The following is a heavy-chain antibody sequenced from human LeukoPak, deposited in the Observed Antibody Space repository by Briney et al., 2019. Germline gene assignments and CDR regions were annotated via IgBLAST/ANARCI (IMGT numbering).Heavy chain of an antibody. V-gene: IGHV3-33*08. J-gene: IGHJ4*02. D-gene: IGHD1-26*01. Sequence: GGSLRLSCAASGFTVSSNYMSWVRQAPGKGLEWVALIWYEGNNKKYADSVKGRITISRDNSKNTLYLQMNSLRAEDTAVYYCARDIVGATTPIRLFDYWGQGTLVTVSS. CDR1: GFTVSSNY. CDR3: ARDIVGATTPIRLFDY. CDR2: IWYEGNNK.